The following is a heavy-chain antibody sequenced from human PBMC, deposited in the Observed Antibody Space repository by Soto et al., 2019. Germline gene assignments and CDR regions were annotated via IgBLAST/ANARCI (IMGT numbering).Heavy chain of an antibody. V-gene: IGHV4-59*12. CDR1: GGSISSYY. D-gene: IGHD3-3*01. J-gene: IGHJ4*02. CDR2: IYYSGST. CDR3: ARGFTGNYYDFWSGTEVFDY. Sequence: ETLSLTCTVSGGSISSYYWSWIRQPPGKGLEWIGYIYYSGSTNYNPSLKSRVTISVDTSKNQFSLKLSSVTAADTAVYYCARGFTGNYYDFWSGTEVFDYWGQGTLVTVSS.